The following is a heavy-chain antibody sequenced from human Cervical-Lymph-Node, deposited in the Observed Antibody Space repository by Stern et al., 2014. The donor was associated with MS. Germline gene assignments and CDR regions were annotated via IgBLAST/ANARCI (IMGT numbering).Heavy chain of an antibody. J-gene: IGHJ6*02. D-gene: IGHD3-10*01. CDR1: GYTFTDFD. CDR2: MHPHSGNT. V-gene: IGHV1-8*01. Sequence: QLVQSGAEVKKPGASVKVACKASGYTFTDFDIGWVRLAAGQGLEWLGWMHPHSGNTGYAQKFQGRVSMTRDTSKTTAYMELSSLRSEDTAVYYCATRYGSGTFYSYFNGLDVWGQGTTVTVSS. CDR3: ATRYGSGTFYSYFNGLDV.